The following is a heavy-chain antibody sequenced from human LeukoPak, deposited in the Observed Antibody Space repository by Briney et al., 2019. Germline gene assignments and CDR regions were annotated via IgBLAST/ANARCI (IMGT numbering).Heavy chain of an antibody. CDR1: GFTFSSYA. V-gene: IGHV3-23*01. D-gene: IGHD2-2*01. CDR3: AKGGQGYCSSTSCLYYFDY. Sequence: GGSLRLSCAASGFTFSSYAMNWVRQDPGKGLEWVSTISGSADSTYYADSVKGRFTISRDNSKNTLYLQMNSLRAEDTAVYYCAKGGQGYCSSTSCLYYFDYWGQGTLVTVSS. J-gene: IGHJ4*02. CDR2: ISGSADST.